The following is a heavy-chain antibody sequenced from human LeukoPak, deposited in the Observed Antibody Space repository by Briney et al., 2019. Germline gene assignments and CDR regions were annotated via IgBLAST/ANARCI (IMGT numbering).Heavy chain of an antibody. CDR1: GCSFTDYW. CDR3: ARRHSESGYDMTDFDY. V-gene: IGHV5-51*01. J-gene: IGHJ4*02. Sequence: GESLKISCKGSGCSFTDYWIAWVRQMLGKGLEWMGIIYPGDSDTIYSPSFQGQVTMSADKSISTAYLQWSSLKASDTAMYYCARRHSESGYDMTDFDYWGQGTLVTVSS. CDR2: IYPGDSDT. D-gene: IGHD5-12*01.